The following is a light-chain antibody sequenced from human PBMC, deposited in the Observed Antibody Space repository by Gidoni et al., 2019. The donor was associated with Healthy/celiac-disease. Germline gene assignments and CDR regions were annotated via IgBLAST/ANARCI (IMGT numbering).Light chain of an antibody. CDR3: MQALQTPRT. V-gene: IGKV2-28*01. J-gene: IGKJ4*01. Sequence: DIVMTQSPLSLPVTPGEPASISCRSSQSLLHSNGYNYLDWYLQKPGQSPQLLIYLGSNRASGVPDRFSGSGSGTDFTLNISRVEAEYVGVYYCMQALQTPRTFGGGTKVEIK. CDR1: QSLLHSNGYNY. CDR2: LGS.